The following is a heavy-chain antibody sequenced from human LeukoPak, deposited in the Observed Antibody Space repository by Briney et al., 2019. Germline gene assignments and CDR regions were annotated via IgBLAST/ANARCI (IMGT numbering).Heavy chain of an antibody. CDR2: INHSGST. J-gene: IGHJ4*02. V-gene: IGHV4-34*01. Sequence: PSETLSLTCAVYGGSFSGYYWSWIRQPPGKGLEWIGEINHSGSTNYNPSLKSRVTISVDTSKNQFSLKLSSVTAADTAVYYCARAGRYYYGSGSSDYWGQGTLVTVSS. D-gene: IGHD3-10*01. CDR3: ARAGRYYYGSGSSDY. CDR1: GGSFSGYY.